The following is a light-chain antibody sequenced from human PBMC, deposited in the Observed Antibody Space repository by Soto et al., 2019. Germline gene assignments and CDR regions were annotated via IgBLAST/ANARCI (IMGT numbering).Light chain of an antibody. CDR1: QIVSSK. Sequence: DTVMTQSPATLSVSLWERSPITWRAGQIVSSKLAWYQQKPGQAPRLLIYGASTRATGIPARCIGSGSGTEFTLRISSLQSEDSSVYYCQQYNNWPPITFGQGTRLEIK. V-gene: IGKV3D-15*01. CDR3: QQYNNWPPIT. J-gene: IGKJ5*01. CDR2: GAS.